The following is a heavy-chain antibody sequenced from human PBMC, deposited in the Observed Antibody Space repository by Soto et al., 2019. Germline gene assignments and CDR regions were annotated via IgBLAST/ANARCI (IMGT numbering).Heavy chain of an antibody. V-gene: IGHV3-30*18. J-gene: IGHJ6*03. CDR3: VKDSTMVYAIHPPHYKYIGV. CDR2: ISYDGSNK. D-gene: IGHD2-8*01. Sequence: GGSLRLSCAASGFTFSSYGMHWVRQAPGKGLEWVAVISYDGSNKYYADSVKGRFTISRDNSKNTLYLQMNSLRAEDTAVYYCVKDSTMVYAIHPPHYKYIGVWGKGTTVTVSS. CDR1: GFTFSSYG.